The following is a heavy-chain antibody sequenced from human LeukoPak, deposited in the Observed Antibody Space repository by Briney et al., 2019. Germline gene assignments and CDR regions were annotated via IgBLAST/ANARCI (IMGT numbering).Heavy chain of an antibody. D-gene: IGHD5-18*01. CDR1: GFAFSSYG. Sequence: GGSLRLSCAASGFAFSSYGMHWVRQAPGKGLEWVAFIRYDGSNKYYADSVKGRFTISRDNSKNTLYLQMNSLRAEDTAVYYCAKFLAAYSYDDPFDYWGQGTLVTVSS. CDR3: AKFLAAYSYDDPFDY. J-gene: IGHJ4*02. V-gene: IGHV3-30*02. CDR2: IRYDGSNK.